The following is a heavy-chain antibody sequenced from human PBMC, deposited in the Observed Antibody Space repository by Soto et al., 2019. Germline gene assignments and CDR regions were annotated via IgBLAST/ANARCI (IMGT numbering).Heavy chain of an antibody. V-gene: IGHV4-59*01. J-gene: IGHJ3*02. CDR1: GGSISSYY. Sequence: SETLSLTCTVSGGSISSYYWSWIRQPPGKGLEWIGYIYYSGSTNYNPSLKSRVTISVDTSKNQFSLKLSSVTAADTAVYYCARPCGGDCSGAFDIWGQGTMVTVSS. D-gene: IGHD2-21*02. CDR2: IYYSGST. CDR3: ARPCGGDCSGAFDI.